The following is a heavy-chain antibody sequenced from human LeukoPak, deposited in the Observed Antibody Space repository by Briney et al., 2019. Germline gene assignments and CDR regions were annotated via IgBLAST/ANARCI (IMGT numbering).Heavy chain of an antibody. CDR2: IYTTGST. Sequence: PPETLSLTCTVSDGSISTYYWSWIRQPAGKGLEWIGRIYTTGSTNYNPSLKSRVTMSVDTSKNQFSLKLSSVTAADTAVYYCARGGLPREDWFDPWCQGTLVTVSS. J-gene: IGHJ5*02. CDR3: ARGGLPREDWFDP. CDR1: DGSISTYY. D-gene: IGHD1-26*01. V-gene: IGHV4-4*07.